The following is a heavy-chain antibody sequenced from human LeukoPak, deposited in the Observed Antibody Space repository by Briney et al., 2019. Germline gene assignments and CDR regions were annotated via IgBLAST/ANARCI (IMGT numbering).Heavy chain of an antibody. Sequence: SVKVSCKTSGGTFSSSAITWVRQAPGQGLEWMGRTIPVLNITTYAQKFQGRVTITADTSTSTVYMELSSLRSEETAVYYCARDQGLTAPPPYGLDVWGQGTTVIVSS. CDR3: ARDQGLTAPPPYGLDV. CDR1: GGTFSSSA. CDR2: TIPVLNIT. J-gene: IGHJ6*02. D-gene: IGHD5-18*01. V-gene: IGHV1-69*04.